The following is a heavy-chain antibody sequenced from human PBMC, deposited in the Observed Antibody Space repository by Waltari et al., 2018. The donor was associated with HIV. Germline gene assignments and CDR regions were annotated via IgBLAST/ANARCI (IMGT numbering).Heavy chain of an antibody. J-gene: IGHJ4*02. V-gene: IGHV1-46*01. Sequence: QVQLVQSGAEEKKPGASVRVSCKASGYTFTGYFIHWVRQAPGKGLEWMGIIDPRGDSTGYAQKFQGRVTMASDTSTSSAYMEISSLTSDDTAVYYCARDLAVVVFKASYFFDYWGQGSLITVS. CDR3: ARDLAVVVFKASYFFDY. D-gene: IGHD2-15*01. CDR2: IDPRGDST. CDR1: GYTFTGYF.